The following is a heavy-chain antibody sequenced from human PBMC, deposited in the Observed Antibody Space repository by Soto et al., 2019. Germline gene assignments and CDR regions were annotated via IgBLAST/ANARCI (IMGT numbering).Heavy chain of an antibody. D-gene: IGHD6-19*01. CDR1: GFAFSSYD. V-gene: IGHV3-13*01. CDR2: IGTAGDT. J-gene: IGHJ4*02. CDR3: ARLIAVAGSYYFDY. Sequence: GGSLRLSCAASGFAFSSYDMHWVRQATGKGLEWVSAIGTAGDTYYPGSVKGRFTISRENAKNSLYLQMNSLRAGDTAVYYCARLIAVAGSYYFDYWGQGTLVTVSS.